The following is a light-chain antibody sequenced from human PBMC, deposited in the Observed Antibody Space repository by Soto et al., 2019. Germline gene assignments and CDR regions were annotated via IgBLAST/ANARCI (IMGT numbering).Light chain of an antibody. J-gene: IGKJ4*01. Sequence: EIVMTQSPATLSVSPGERAILSCRASQSVSSNLGWYQQKPGQAPRLLIYGASTRATGIPARFSGSGSGTEFTLTISSLQSEDFAIYYCQQYNNWPPLTFGGGTNVEIK. CDR2: GAS. CDR3: QQYNNWPPLT. V-gene: IGKV3-15*01. CDR1: QSVSSN.